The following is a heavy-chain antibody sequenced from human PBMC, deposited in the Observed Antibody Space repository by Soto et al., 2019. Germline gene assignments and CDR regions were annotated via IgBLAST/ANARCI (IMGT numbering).Heavy chain of an antibody. CDR1: GFTFNRYW. J-gene: IGHJ4*02. Sequence: EVQLVESGGGLVQPGGSLRLSCAASGFTFNRYWMGWVRQAPGKGPEWLANIKQDGSERYYVDSVKGRFTISRDNVKNSVYLQMHRLRAEDTAVYYCTRTISALPGDDYWGQGTLVTVSS. CDR3: TRTISALPGDDY. D-gene: IGHD6-6*01. CDR2: IKQDGSER. V-gene: IGHV3-7*01.